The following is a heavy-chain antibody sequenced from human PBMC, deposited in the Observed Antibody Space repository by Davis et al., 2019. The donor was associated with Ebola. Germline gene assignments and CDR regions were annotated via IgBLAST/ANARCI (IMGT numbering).Heavy chain of an antibody. J-gene: IGHJ6*02. CDR1: GGTFSSYA. V-gene: IGHV1-69*04. CDR3: AREYRFGVVGPSPSGMDV. CDR2: IIPILGIA. Sequence: SVKVSCKASGGTFSSYAISWVRQAPGQGLEWMGRIIPILGIANYAQKFQGRVTITADKSTSTAYMELSSLRSEDTAVYYCAREYRFGVVGPSPSGMDVWGQGTTVTVSS. D-gene: IGHD3-3*01.